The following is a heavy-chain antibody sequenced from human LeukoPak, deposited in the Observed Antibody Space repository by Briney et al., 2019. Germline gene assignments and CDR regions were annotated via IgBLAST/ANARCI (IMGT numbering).Heavy chain of an antibody. CDR1: GGSLSSGDYY. D-gene: IGHD2-2*01. V-gene: IGHV4-30-4*01. J-gene: IGHJ4*02. CDR2: IYYSGST. CDR3: AREYCSSTSCYAFDY. Sequence: MASETLSLTCTVSGGSLSSGDYYWSWIRQPPRKGLEWIGYIYYSGSTYYNPSLKSRVTISVDTSKNQFSLKLSSVTAADTAVYYCAREYCSSTSCYAFDYWGQGTLVTVSS.